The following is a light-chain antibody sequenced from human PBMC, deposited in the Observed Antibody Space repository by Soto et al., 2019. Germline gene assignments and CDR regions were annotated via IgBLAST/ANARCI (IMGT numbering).Light chain of an antibody. CDR3: QQYGSSPHT. CDR2: GAS. J-gene: IGKJ2*01. CDR1: QSVSSSY. Sequence: EIVLTQSPGTLSWSAGERATLSCRASQSVSSSYLAWYQHKPGQAPRLLIYGASSRATGIPDRFSGSGSGTDFTLTISRLEPEDFAVYYCQQYGSSPHTFGQGTKLEIK. V-gene: IGKV3-20*01.